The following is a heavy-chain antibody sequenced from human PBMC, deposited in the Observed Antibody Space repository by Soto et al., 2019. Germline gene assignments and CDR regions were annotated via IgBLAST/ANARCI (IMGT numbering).Heavy chain of an antibody. CDR2: INSDGSST. CDR1: GFTLSSYW. V-gene: IGHV3-74*01. D-gene: IGHD3-10*01. CDR3: ARGRYYGSGSYADAFDI. J-gene: IGHJ3*02. Sequence: EVQLVESGGGLVQPGGSLRLSCAASGFTLSSYWMHWVRQAPGKGLVWVSRINSDGSSTSYADSVKGRFTISRDNAKNTLYLQMNSLRAEDTAVYYSARGRYYGSGSYADAFDIWGQGTMVTVSS.